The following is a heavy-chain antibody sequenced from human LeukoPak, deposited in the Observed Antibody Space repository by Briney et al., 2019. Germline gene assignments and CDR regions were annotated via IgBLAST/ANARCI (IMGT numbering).Heavy chain of an antibody. CDR1: GFTFSSYA. D-gene: IGHD5-24*01. V-gene: IGHV3-23*01. Sequence: GGSLRLSCAASGFTFSSYAMSWVRQAPGKGLEWVSAISGSGGSTYYADSVKGRFTISRDNAKNPLYLQMNSLRGEDTAVYYCAREEMATIDYWGQGTLVTVSS. CDR2: ISGSGGST. J-gene: IGHJ4*02. CDR3: AREEMATIDY.